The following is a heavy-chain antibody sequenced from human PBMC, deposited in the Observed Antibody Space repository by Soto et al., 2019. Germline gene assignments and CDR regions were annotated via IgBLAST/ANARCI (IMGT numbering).Heavy chain of an antibody. CDR3: ARVDILTVHGCMDV. Sequence: SETLSLTCTVSGGSSRSGDYYWSWIRQPPGKGLEWIGYIYYSGSTYYTPSLKSRVTISVDMSKNQFSLKLNSVTAADTAVYFCARVDILTVHGCMDVWGQGSTVTVSS. J-gene: IGHJ6*02. D-gene: IGHD3-9*01. CDR1: GGSSRSGDYY. V-gene: IGHV4-30-4*01. CDR2: IYYSGST.